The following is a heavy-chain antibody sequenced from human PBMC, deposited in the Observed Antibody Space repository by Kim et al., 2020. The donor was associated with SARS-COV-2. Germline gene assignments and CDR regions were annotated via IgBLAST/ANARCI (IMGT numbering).Heavy chain of an antibody. CDR2: ISYDGSNK. CDR1: GFTFSSYA. Sequence: GGSLRLSCAASGFTFSSYAMHWVRQAPGKGLEWVAVISYDGSNKYYADSVKGRFTISRDNSKNTLYLQMNSLRAEDTAVYYCARDLGPITMVRGVPDYYYGMYVWGQGTTVTVSS. CDR3: ARDLGPITMVRGVPDYYYGMYV. J-gene: IGHJ6*02. V-gene: IGHV3-30-3*01. D-gene: IGHD3-10*01.